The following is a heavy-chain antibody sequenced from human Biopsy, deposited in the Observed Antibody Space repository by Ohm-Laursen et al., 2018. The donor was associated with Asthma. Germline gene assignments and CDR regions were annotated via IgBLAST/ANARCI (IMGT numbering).Heavy chain of an antibody. J-gene: IGHJ3*01. CDR3: ARQKLAAAEGPFDL. CDR1: GGSISSDDYY. Sequence: SQTLPLTCTVSGGSISSDDYYWSWIRQAPGKGLERIAYIYSSGDTYYSPSLKSRVSISLDTSKNQFSLRLTSVTAADTAVYYCARQKLAAAEGPFDLWGQGTMVTVSS. D-gene: IGHD6-13*01. V-gene: IGHV4-30-4*01. CDR2: IYSSGDT.